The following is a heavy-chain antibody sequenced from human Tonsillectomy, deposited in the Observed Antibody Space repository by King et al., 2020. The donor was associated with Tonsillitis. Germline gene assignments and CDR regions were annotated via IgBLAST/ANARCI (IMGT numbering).Heavy chain of an antibody. J-gene: IGHJ1*01. Sequence: QLVQSGAEVKKPGASVKVSCKASGYIFTSYYIHWVRQAPGQGLEWMGIINPTGGSTSYAQKFQGRVTMTRDTSTSTVYMELSSLRSEDTAVYYCARDPDSSAYYEGVALFQYWGQGTLVTVSS. CDR2: INPTGGST. D-gene: IGHD3-22*01. CDR3: ARDPDSSAYYEGVALFQY. CDR1: GYIFTSYY. V-gene: IGHV1-46*01.